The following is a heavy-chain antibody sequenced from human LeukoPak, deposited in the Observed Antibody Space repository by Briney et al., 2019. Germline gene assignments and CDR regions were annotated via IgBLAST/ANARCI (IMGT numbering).Heavy chain of an antibody. CDR2: TSGGGSNE. CDR3: AKSFGNPEGVAAAGTLDAFDI. CDR1: GFTFSRCA. J-gene: IGHJ3*02. D-gene: IGHD6-13*01. V-gene: IGHV3-30-3*02. Sequence: GTSLRLSCAASGFTFSRCAMHWVRQAPGKGLECMAVTSGGGSNEHYAGSVKGRFTISRDNSKNTLYLQMNSLRAEDTAVYYCAKSFGNPEGVAAAGTLDAFDIWGQGTMVTVSS.